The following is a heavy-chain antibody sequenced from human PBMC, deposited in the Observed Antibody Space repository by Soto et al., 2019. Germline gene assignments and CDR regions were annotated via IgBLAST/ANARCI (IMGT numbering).Heavy chain of an antibody. D-gene: IGHD3-10*01. V-gene: IGHV3-48*02. CDR3: ARDGLRGYDMDV. CDR1: GFTFSGHH. Sequence: EVQLVESGGGLVQPGGSLRLSCAASGFTFSGHHINWVRQAPGKGLEWVSYIDSRSNVKYYADSVKGRFTISRDNAKNSLYLQMISLRDEDKAVYYCARDGLRGYDMDVWGQGTTVTVSS. J-gene: IGHJ6*02. CDR2: IDSRSNVK.